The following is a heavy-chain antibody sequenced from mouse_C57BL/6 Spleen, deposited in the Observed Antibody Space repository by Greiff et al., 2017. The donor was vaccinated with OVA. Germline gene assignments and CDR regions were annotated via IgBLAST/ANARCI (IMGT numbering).Heavy chain of an antibody. CDR3: ARSGSYGSPFDY. CDR1: GYAFSSYW. J-gene: IGHJ2*01. V-gene: IGHV1-80*01. Sequence: QVQLKESGAELVKPGASVKISCKASGYAFSSYWMNWVKQRPGKGLEWIGQIYPGDGDTNYNGKFKGKATLTADKSSSTAYMQLSSLTSEDSAVYFCARSGSYGSPFDYWGQGTTLTVSS. CDR2: IYPGDGDT. D-gene: IGHD1-1*01.